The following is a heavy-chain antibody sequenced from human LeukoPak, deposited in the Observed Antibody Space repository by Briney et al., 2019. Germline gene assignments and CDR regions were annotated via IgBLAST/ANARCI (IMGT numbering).Heavy chain of an antibody. CDR2: INPNSGGT. D-gene: IGHD4-23*01. J-gene: IGHJ4*02. CDR3: AREVNGGVADY. CDR1: GYTFTDYY. Sequence: ASVKVSCKTSGYTFTDYYMHWVRQAPGQGLEWMGWINPNSGGTNSAQKFQGRVTMTRDTSISTAYMELSRLRSDDTAVYYCAREVNGGVADYWGQGTLVIVSS. V-gene: IGHV1-2*02.